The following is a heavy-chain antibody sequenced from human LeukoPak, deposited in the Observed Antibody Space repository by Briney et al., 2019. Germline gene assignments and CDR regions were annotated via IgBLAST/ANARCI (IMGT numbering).Heavy chain of an antibody. Sequence: GGSLRLSCAASGFTVSDNYMSWVRQAPGKGLEWVSVIYSAGSTYYADSVKGRFTISRDNSKNTLYLQMNSLRAEDTAVYYCARSRYSSAWYEYYFDYWGQGTLVTVSS. J-gene: IGHJ4*02. CDR3: ARSRYSSAWYEYYFDY. V-gene: IGHV3-66*01. CDR2: IYSAGST. CDR1: GFTVSDNY. D-gene: IGHD6-19*01.